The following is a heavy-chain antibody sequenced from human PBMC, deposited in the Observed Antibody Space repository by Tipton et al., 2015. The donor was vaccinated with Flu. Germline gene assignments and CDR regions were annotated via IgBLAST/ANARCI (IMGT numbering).Heavy chain of an antibody. J-gene: IGHJ5*02. CDR1: GYSIRSSNYY. Sequence: TLSLTCAVSGYSIRSSNYYWGWIRQPPGKGLEWIGNIFHSGNSYHNPSLKSRVTMSVETSKNQFSLKLSSVTAADTAVYYCARRDYSNCVSEPKNWFDTWGQGTLVTVSS. D-gene: IGHD4-11*01. CDR2: IFHSGNS. CDR3: ARRDYSNCVSEPKNWFDT. V-gene: IGHV4-38-2*01.